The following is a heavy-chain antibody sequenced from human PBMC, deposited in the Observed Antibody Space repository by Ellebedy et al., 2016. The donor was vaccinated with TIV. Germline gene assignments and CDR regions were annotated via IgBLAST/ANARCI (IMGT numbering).Heavy chain of an antibody. Sequence: GGSLRLXCAASGFTFSNNAMTWVRQAPGKGLEWVANIRKDGSEKYYVDSVKGRFTISRDNAKNSLYLQMNSLRAEDTAVYYCAGDIYYYTSGAWYSRFYWGQGTLVTVSS. V-gene: IGHV3-7*01. J-gene: IGHJ4*02. D-gene: IGHD3-22*01. CDR1: GFTFSNNA. CDR2: IRKDGSEK. CDR3: AGDIYYYTSGAWYSRFY.